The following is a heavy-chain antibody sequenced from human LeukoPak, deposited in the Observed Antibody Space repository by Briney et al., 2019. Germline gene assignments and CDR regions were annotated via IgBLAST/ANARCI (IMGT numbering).Heavy chain of an antibody. Sequence: GGSLRLSCAASRVTFSSYWMSWVRQAPGKGLEWVANTNQDGSEEHYADSVKGRFTISRDNAKNSLYLQMNSLRAEDTAVYYCARYCGGDCYGMDVWGQGTTVTVSS. D-gene: IGHD2-21*01. CDR3: ARYCGGDCYGMDV. CDR1: RVTFSSYW. V-gene: IGHV3-7*01. J-gene: IGHJ6*02. CDR2: TNQDGSEE.